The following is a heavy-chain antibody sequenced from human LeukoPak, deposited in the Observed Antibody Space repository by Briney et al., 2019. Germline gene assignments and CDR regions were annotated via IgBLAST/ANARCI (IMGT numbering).Heavy chain of an antibody. J-gene: IGHJ4*02. CDR1: GFTFSSYG. Sequence: GGSLRLSCAASGFTFSSYGMHWVRQAPGKGLEWVAVIRYDGSNKYYADSVKGRFTISRDNSKNTLYLQMNSLRAEDTAVYYCARDGGYSGYVLYYFDYWGQGTLVTVSS. V-gene: IGHV3-33*01. CDR3: ARDGGYSGYVLYYFDY. D-gene: IGHD5-12*01. CDR2: IRYDGSNK.